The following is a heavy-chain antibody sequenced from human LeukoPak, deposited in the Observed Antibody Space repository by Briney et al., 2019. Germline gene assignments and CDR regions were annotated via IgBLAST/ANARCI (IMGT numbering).Heavy chain of an antibody. Sequence: PGGSLRLSCAASGFTFSSYAMHWVRQAPGKGLEWVAVISYDGSNKYYAGSVKGRFTISRDNSKNTLYLQMNSLRAEDTAVYYCARDIGRYCGGDCYTFDYWGQGTLVTVSS. CDR2: ISYDGSNK. CDR1: GFTFSSYA. D-gene: IGHD2-21*02. J-gene: IGHJ4*02. V-gene: IGHV3-30-3*01. CDR3: ARDIGRYCGGDCYTFDY.